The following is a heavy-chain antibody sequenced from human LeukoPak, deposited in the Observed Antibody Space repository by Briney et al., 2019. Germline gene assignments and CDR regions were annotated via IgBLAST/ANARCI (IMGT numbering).Heavy chain of an antibody. CDR1: GFTFSSYW. J-gene: IGHJ4*02. D-gene: IGHD2-8*02. CDR2: IKSDGSST. V-gene: IGHV3-74*01. Sequence: GGSLRLSCAASGFTFSSYWMHWVRQAPGKGLVWVSRIKSDGSSTSYADSVKGRFTISRDNAKNTLYLRMNGVRAEDTAVYYCARDQIYCTGGYCYFDYWGRGTLVTVSS. CDR3: ARDQIYCTGGYCYFDY.